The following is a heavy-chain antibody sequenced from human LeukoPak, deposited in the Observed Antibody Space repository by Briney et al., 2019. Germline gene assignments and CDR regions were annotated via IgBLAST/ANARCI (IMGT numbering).Heavy chain of an antibody. V-gene: IGHV3-23*01. CDR3: AKDPRAMGRYFFDD. CDR2: ISSSGETT. D-gene: IGHD1-14*01. CDR1: QFTFHTYA. Sequence: GGSLRLSCVASQFTFHTYAMSWVRQRPGKGPDWVSMISSSGETTDYAESVKGRFIISRDNTKNTLYLQLESPRVDDTAIYYCAKDPRAMGRYFFDDWGQGSLVIVSS. J-gene: IGHJ4*01.